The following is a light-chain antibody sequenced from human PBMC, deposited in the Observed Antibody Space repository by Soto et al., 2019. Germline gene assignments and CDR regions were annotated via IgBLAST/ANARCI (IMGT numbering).Light chain of an antibody. CDR2: NNN. Sequence: QSVLTQPPSASGTLGQRVTIACSGSSSNIGSTTVKWYQQLPGTAPKLLIYNNNQRPSGVPDRFSGSKSGTSASLAISGLQSEDEADYYCAAWDDSLNGVVFGGGTKLTVL. J-gene: IGLJ3*02. CDR3: AAWDDSLNGVV. CDR1: SSNIGSTT. V-gene: IGLV1-44*01.